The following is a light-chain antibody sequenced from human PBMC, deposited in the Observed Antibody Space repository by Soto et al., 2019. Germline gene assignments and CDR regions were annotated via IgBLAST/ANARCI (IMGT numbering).Light chain of an antibody. Sequence: DIVMTQSPDSLALSLGERATINCKSSQSVLYSSNNKNYLAWYQQSPGQPPKLLIYWASTRESGVPDRFSGSGSGTDFTLTITSLQAEDVAVYYCQQYESTPPTFGQGTKLEIK. CDR3: QQYESTPPT. J-gene: IGKJ2*01. CDR1: QSVLYSSNNKNY. V-gene: IGKV4-1*01. CDR2: WAS.